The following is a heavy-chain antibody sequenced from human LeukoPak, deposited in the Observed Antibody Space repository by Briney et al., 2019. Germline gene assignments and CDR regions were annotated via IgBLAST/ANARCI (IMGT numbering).Heavy chain of an antibody. Sequence: SETLSLTCAVFGGSFADFHWAYVRQPPGEGLEWIGEIHPGGTTNYNPSLTSRVTMSVDTSKNQFSLRLTSVTAADTAVYFCARYRYKTGELDYWGQGTLVTVSS. CDR2: IHPGGTT. V-gene: IGHV4-34*01. CDR1: GGSFADFH. J-gene: IGHJ4*02. CDR3: ARYRYKTGELDY. D-gene: IGHD3-16*02.